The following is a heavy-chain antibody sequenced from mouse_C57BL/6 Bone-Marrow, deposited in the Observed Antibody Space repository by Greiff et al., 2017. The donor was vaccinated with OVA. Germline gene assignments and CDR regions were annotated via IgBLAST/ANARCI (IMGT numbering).Heavy chain of an antibody. D-gene: IGHD2-5*01. CDR1: GFTFSSYG. CDR2: ISSGGSYT. J-gene: IGHJ3*01. CDR3: ARGAYSNYLFAY. Sequence: EVQRVESGGDLVKPGGSLKLSCAASGFTFSSYGMSWVRQTPDKRLEWVATISSGGSYTYYPDSVKGRFTISRDNAKNTLYLQMSSLKSEDTAMYYCARGAYSNYLFAYWGQGTLVTVSA. V-gene: IGHV5-6*01.